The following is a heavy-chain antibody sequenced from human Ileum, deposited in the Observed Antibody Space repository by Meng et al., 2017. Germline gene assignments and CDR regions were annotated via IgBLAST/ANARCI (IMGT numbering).Heavy chain of an antibody. J-gene: IGHJ4*02. CDR1: GGSISSSFY. V-gene: IGHV4-4*02. CDR2: IYLAGSP. D-gene: IGHD2-15*01. CDR3: VRHGGKYFDS. Sequence: VHLQESGPGLVGASGTLSLTCTVSGGSISSSFYWSWVRQSPGKGLEWIGQIYLAGSPNYNPSLESRVTISVDKSKNQFSLRLTSVTAADTAIFYCVRHGGKYFDSWGQGTLVTVSS.